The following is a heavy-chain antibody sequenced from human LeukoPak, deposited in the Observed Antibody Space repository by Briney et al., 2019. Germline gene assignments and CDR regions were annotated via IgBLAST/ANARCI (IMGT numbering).Heavy chain of an antibody. CDR3: ARDTCSSTSCYSVKEANYYYYYMDV. D-gene: IGHD2-2*02. CDR1: GFTFSSYS. CDR2: ISSSSSYI. Sequence: GGSLRLSCAASGFTFSSYSMNWVRQAPGKGLEWVSSISSSSSYIYYADSVKGRFTISRDNAKNSLYLQMNSLRAEDTAVYYCARDTCSSTSCYSVKEANYYYYYMDVWGKGTTVTVSS. V-gene: IGHV3-21*01. J-gene: IGHJ6*03.